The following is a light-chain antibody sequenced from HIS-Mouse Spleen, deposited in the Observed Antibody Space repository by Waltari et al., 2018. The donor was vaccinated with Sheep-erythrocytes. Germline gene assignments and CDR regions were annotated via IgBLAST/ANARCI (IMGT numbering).Light chain of an antibody. CDR2: EDS. CDR3: YSTDSSGNHRV. CDR1: ALPKKY. J-gene: IGLJ3*02. V-gene: IGLV3-10*01. Sequence: SYELTQPPSVSVSPRQTARITRSVDALPKKYAYWYQQKTGQAPVLVIFEDSKRPSGIPERFSGSSSGTMATLTISGAQVEDEADYYCYSTDSSGNHRVFGGGTKLTVL.